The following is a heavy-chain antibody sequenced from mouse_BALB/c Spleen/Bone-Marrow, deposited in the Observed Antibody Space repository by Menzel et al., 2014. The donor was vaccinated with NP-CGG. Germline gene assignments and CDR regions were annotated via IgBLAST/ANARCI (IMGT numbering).Heavy chain of an antibody. J-gene: IGHJ4*01. CDR3: ARRGNSSYAMDY. CDR1: GYSFSNYW. Sequence: QVQLQQSGAELVRPGSSVKISCKSSGYSFSNYWMNWMKQRPGQGLEWIGQIYPGDGDTNYNGKFKGKATLTADKSSSIAYILLSSLTSEDFAFYFCARRGNSSYAMDYWDHGTSVTVSS. V-gene: IGHV1-80*01. CDR2: IYPGDGDT. D-gene: IGHD6-1*01.